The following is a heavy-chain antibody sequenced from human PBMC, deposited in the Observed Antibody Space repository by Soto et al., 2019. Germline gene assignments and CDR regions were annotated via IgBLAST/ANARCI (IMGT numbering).Heavy chain of an antibody. D-gene: IGHD5-12*01. V-gene: IGHV5-51*01. CDR1: GYSFPTYW. CDR3: ARRGYSGYELYGMDV. J-gene: IGHJ6*02. Sequence: GESLKISCQGSGYSFPTYWIGWVRQTPGKGLEWMGIIHPGDSDTRYSPSFQGQVTISADKSISTAYLQWSSLKASDTAMYYCARRGYSGYELYGMDVWGQGTTVTVSS. CDR2: IHPGDSDT.